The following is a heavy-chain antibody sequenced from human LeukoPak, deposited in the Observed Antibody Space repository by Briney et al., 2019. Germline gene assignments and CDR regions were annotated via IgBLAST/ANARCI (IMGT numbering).Heavy chain of an antibody. D-gene: IGHD6-13*01. V-gene: IGHV1-8*01. J-gene: IGHJ4*02. CDR1: GYTFTSYD. CDR3: ARVSSSWYWALNY. CDR2: MNPNSGNT. Sequence: ASVKVSCKASGYTFTSYDINWVRQATGQGLEWMGWMNPNSGNTGYAQKFQGRVTMTRNTSISTAHMELSSLRSEDTAVYYCARVSSSWYWALNYWGQGTLVTVSS.